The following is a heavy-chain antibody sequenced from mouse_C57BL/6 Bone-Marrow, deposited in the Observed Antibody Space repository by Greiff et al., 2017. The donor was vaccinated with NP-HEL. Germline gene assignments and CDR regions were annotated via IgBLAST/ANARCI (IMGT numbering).Heavy chain of an antibody. D-gene: IGHD2-1*01. V-gene: IGHV1-82*01. CDR3: ARDYCNSPWFAY. CDR1: GYAFSSSW. Sequence: QVQLQQSGPELVKPGASVKISCKASGYAFSSSWMNWVKQRPGKGLEWIGRIYPGDGDTNYNGKFKGKATLTADKSSSTDYMQLSSLTSEVSAVYFCARDYCNSPWFAYWGQGTLVTVSA. J-gene: IGHJ3*01. CDR2: IYPGDGDT.